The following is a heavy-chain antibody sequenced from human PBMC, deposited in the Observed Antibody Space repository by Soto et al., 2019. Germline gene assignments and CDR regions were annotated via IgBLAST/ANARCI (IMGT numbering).Heavy chain of an antibody. Sequence: SETLSLTCAVYGGSFSGYYWSWIRQPPGKGLEWIGEINHSGSTNYNPSLKSRVTISVDTSKNQFSLKLSSVTAADTAVYYCARGRGYSYGYEKKRGNYFDYWGQGTLVTVSS. D-gene: IGHD5-18*01. CDR3: ARGRGYSYGYEKKRGNYFDY. J-gene: IGHJ4*02. CDR1: GGSFSGYY. CDR2: INHSGST. V-gene: IGHV4-34*01.